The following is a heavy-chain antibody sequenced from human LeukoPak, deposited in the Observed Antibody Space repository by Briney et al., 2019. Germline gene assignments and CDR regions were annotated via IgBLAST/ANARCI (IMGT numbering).Heavy chain of an antibody. J-gene: IGHJ2*01. Sequence: ASVKVSFKASGYTFTRYYMHWVRQAPGQGGEWMGWINPNSGGTNYAQKFQGRVTMTRDTSISTAYMELSRLRSDDTAVYYCARERRSVVPAATRYFDLWGRGTLVTVSS. CDR2: INPNSGGT. V-gene: IGHV1-2*02. CDR1: GYTFTRYY. D-gene: IGHD2-2*01. CDR3: ARERRSVVPAATRYFDL.